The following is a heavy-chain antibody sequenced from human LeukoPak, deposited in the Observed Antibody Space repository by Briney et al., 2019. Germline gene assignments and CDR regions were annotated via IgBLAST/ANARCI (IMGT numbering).Heavy chain of an antibody. J-gene: IGHJ6*03. CDR3: ARGLRDSSGYYYTDYYYYMDV. CDR2: MNPNSGNT. V-gene: IGHV1-8*03. D-gene: IGHD3-22*01. CDR1: GYTFTSYD. Sequence: ASVKVSCKASGYTFTSYDINWVRQAPGQGLEWMGWMNPNSGNTGYAQKFQGRVTITRNTSISTAYMELSSLRSEDTAVYYCARGLRDSSGYYYTDYYYYMDVWGKGTTVTVSS.